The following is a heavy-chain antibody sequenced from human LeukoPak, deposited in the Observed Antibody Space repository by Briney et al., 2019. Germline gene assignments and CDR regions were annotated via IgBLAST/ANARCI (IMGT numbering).Heavy chain of an antibody. D-gene: IGHD3-10*01. CDR2: ISNRGTST. V-gene: IGHV3-11*04. J-gene: IGHJ4*02. CDR1: GFTFSDYY. CDR3: ARDDGSSCFSY. Sequence: GGSLRLSCATSGFTFSDYYMSWIRQAPGKGLEWISYISNRGTSTYYADSVKGRFTISRDNAKNSLYLQMYSLRVEDTAMYYCARDDGSSCFSYWGQGALVTVSS.